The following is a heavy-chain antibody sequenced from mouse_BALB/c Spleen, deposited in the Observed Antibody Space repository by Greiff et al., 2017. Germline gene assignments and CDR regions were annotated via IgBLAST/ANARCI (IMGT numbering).Heavy chain of an antibody. CDR2: ISTYYGDA. Sequence: QVQLQQSGAELVRPGVSVKISCKGSGYTFTDYAMHWVKQSHAKSLEWIGVISTYYGDASYNQKFKGKATMTVDKSSSTAYMELARLTSEDSAIYYCARGRHYDGLDYWGQGTTLTVSS. V-gene: IGHV1S137*01. J-gene: IGHJ2*01. CDR3: ARGRHYDGLDY. CDR1: GYTFTDYA. D-gene: IGHD1-2*01.